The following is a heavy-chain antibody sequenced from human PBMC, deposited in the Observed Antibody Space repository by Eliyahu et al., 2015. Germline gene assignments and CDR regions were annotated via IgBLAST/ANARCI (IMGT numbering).Heavy chain of an antibody. CDR1: GFXXSSYA. D-gene: IGHD6-13*01. CDR2: ISGSGGST. Sequence: EVQLLESGGGLVQPGGSLRLXXAASGFXXSSYAMSWVRXAXGKGLEWVSAISGSGGSTYYADSVKGRFTISRDNSKNTLYLQMNSLRAEDTAVYYCAMTSIAAAVNWGQGTLVTVSS. J-gene: IGHJ4*02. CDR3: AMTSIAAAVN. V-gene: IGHV3-23*01.